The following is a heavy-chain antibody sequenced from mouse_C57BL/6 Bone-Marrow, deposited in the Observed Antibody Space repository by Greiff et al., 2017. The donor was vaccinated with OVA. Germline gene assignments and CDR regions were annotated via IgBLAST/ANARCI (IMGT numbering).Heavy chain of an antibody. CDR3: VSQGDYPSMDY. D-gene: IGHD2-4*01. CDR2: IRSKSNNYAT. J-gene: IGHJ4*01. V-gene: IGHV10-1*01. CDR1: GFSFNTYA. Sequence: EVQRVESGGGLVQPKGSLKLSCAASGFSFNTYAMNWVRQAPGKGLEWVARIRSKSNNYATYYADSVKDRFTISRDDSESMLYLQMNNLKTEDTAMYYCVSQGDYPSMDYWGQGTSVTVSS.